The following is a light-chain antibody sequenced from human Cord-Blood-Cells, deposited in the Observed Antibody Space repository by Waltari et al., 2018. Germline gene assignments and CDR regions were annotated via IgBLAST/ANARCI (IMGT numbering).Light chain of an antibody. V-gene: IGKV3-15*01. Sequence: EIVMTQSPATLSVSPGERATLSCRASQSVSSNLAWYQQKPAQAPRLLIYGASTRATGIPGRFRGSGSGRELTLTLSSLQSGDFAVYYWQQYNTWPPWTFGQGTKVEIK. J-gene: IGKJ1*01. CDR1: QSVSSN. CDR3: QQYNTWPPWT. CDR2: GAS.